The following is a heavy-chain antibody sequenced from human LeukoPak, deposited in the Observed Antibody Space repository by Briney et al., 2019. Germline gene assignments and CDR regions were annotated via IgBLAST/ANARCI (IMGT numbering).Heavy chain of an antibody. D-gene: IGHD5-12*01. Sequence: GGSLRLSCAASGFTVSSNHMSWVRQAPGKGLEWVSVIYSGGSTYYADSVKGRFTISRDNSKNTLYLQMNSLRAEDTAVYYCASINIVATINFAFDIWGQGTMVTVSS. V-gene: IGHV3-53*01. CDR2: IYSGGST. CDR1: GFTVSSNH. CDR3: ASINIVATINFAFDI. J-gene: IGHJ3*02.